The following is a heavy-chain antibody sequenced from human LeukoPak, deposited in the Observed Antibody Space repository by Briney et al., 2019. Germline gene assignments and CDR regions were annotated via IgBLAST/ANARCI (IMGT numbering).Heavy chain of an antibody. CDR3: ARRRINYYDSSGYYSGDAFDI. CDR2: ISSSSSYI. D-gene: IGHD3-22*01. Sequence: GGSLRLSCAASGFTFSGYSMNWVRQAPGKGLEWVSSISSSSSYIYYADSVKGRFTISRDNAKNSLYLQMNSLRAEDTAVYYCARRRINYYDSSGYYSGDAFDIWGQGTMVTVSS. V-gene: IGHV3-21*01. J-gene: IGHJ3*02. CDR1: GFTFSGYS.